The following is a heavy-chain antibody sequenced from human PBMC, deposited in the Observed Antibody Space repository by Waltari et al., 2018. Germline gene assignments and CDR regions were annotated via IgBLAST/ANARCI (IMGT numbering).Heavy chain of an antibody. D-gene: IGHD5-18*01. CDR3: ARDTGGYSYGLGS. J-gene: IGHJ4*02. CDR1: GYSISSGYY. V-gene: IGHV4-38-2*02. Sequence: QVQLQESGPGLVKPSETLSLTCAVSGYSISSGYYWGWIRQPPGKGLEWIGSIYHSGSTNYNPSLKSRVTISVDTSKNQFSLKLSSVTAADTAVYYCARDTGGYSYGLGSWGQGTLVTVSS. CDR2: IYHSGST.